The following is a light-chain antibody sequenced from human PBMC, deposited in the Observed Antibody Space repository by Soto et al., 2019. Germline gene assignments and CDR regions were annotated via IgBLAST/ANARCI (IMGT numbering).Light chain of an antibody. CDR1: QSVSSN. Sequence: EIVMTQSPATLSVSPGERATLSCRASQSVSSNLAWYQQKPGQAPRLLIYGASTRATGIPARFSGSGSGTEFTLTISSLQSEDFAVEYCQQYNNWLITCGQGTRLEI. V-gene: IGKV3-15*01. CDR3: QQYNNWLIT. J-gene: IGKJ5*01. CDR2: GAS.